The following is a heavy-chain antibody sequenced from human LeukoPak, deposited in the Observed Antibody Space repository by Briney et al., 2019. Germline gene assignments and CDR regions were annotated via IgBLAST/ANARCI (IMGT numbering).Heavy chain of an antibody. CDR1: GGTFSSYA. CDR2: TIPIFGTA. V-gene: IGHV1-69*13. CDR3: ARLAAELDAFDI. D-gene: IGHD6-25*01. J-gene: IGHJ3*02. Sequence: ASVKVSCKASGGTFSSYAISWVRQAPGQGLEWMGGTIPIFGTANYAQKFQGRVTITADESTSTAYMELSSLRSEDTAVYYCARLAAELDAFDIWGQGTMVTVSS.